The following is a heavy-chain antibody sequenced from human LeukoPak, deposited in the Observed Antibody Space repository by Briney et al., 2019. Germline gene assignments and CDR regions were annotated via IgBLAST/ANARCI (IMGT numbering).Heavy chain of an antibody. V-gene: IGHV3-21*01. CDR3: ARDPGYYYDSSGYYLDY. CDR2: ISSSSSYI. D-gene: IGHD3-22*01. CDR1: GFTFSNYE. Sequence: GGSLRLSCAASGFTFSNYEMNWVRQAPGKGLEWVSSISSSSSYIYYADSVKGRFTISRDNAKNSLYLQMNSLRAEDTAVYYCARDPGYYYDSSGYYLDYWGQGTLVTVSS. J-gene: IGHJ4*02.